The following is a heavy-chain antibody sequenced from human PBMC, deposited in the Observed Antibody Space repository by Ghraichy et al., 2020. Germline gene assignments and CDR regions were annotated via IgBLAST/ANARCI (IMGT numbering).Heavy chain of an antibody. CDR1: GGSISSGSHY. J-gene: IGHJ4*02. D-gene: IGHD6-19*01. Sequence: SQTLSLTCTVSGGSISSGSHYWGWIRQPPGKGLEWIGSIYYSGSTYYKPSLKSRITISVDTSKNHFSLRLSSVTAADTAVYYCASTPSSVWPLTFDYWGQVILVTVSS. CDR2: IYYSGST. V-gene: IGHV4-39*02. CDR3: ASTPSSVWPLTFDY.